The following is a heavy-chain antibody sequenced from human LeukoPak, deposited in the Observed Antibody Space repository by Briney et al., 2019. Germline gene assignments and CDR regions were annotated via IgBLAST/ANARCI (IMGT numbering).Heavy chain of an antibody. D-gene: IGHD3-10*01. CDR2: ISISTSSI. J-gene: IGHJ4*02. CDR3: ARVSYYYGSGSYRPTAVYYFDY. CDR1: GFTFSDYS. V-gene: IGHV3-48*04. Sequence: GGSLRLSCAASGFTFSDYSLTWVRQAPGKGLEWISYISISTSSIYYADSVKGRFTISRDNAKNTLYLQMNSLRAEDTAVYYCARVSYYYGSGSYRPTAVYYFDYWGQGTLVTVSS.